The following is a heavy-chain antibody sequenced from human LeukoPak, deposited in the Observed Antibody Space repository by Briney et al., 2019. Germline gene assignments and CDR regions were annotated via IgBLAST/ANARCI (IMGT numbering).Heavy chain of an antibody. D-gene: IGHD1-26*01. CDR2: IYTSGST. Sequence: SETLSLTCTVSGGSISSGSYYWSWIRQPAWKGLEWIGRIYTSGSTNYNPSLKSRVTISVDTSKNQFSLKLSSVTAADTAVYYCARERGVGIVGAYYYFDYWGQGTLVTVSS. CDR1: GGSISSGSYY. V-gene: IGHV4-61*02. CDR3: ARERGVGIVGAYYYFDY. J-gene: IGHJ4*02.